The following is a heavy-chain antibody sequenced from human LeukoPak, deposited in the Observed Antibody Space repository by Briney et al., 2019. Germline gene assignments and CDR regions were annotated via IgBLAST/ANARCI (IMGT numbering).Heavy chain of an antibody. CDR2: NSGNCGST. V-gene: IGHV3-23*01. J-gene: IGHJ4*02. CDR3: ANPNSCGGDCYPPDC. CDR1: GFTFSIYA. Sequence: EGSQRLSCAASGFTFSIYAMSWVRKAPGKRVEGVSANSGNCGSTYYADYVKGRFTISRDNAKNSLYLQMNSLRAEDTAVYYCANPNSCGGDCYPPDCWGQRTLVSVSS. D-gene: IGHD2-21*02.